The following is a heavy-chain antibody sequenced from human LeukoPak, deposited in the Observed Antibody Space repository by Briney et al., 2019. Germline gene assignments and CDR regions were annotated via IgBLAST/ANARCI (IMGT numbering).Heavy chain of an antibody. CDR1: GYTLTELS. J-gene: IGHJ4*02. CDR3: ATFYDSSGLYFDY. D-gene: IGHD3-22*01. Sequence: ASVKVSCKVSGYTLTELSMHWVRQAPGEGLEWMGGFDPEDGETIYAQKFQGRVTMTEDTSTDTAYMELSSLRSEDTAVYYCATFYDSSGLYFDYWGQGTLVTVSS. CDR2: FDPEDGET. V-gene: IGHV1-24*01.